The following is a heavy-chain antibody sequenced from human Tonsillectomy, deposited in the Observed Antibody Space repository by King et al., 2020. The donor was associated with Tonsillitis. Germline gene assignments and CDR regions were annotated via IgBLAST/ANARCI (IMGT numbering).Heavy chain of an antibody. J-gene: IGHJ6*02. CDR1: GFTFSNAW. CDR3: TTPRRWFGELLHGMDV. CDR2: IKSKTDGGTT. D-gene: IGHD3-10*01. Sequence: VQLVESGGGLVKPGGSLRLSCAASGFTFSNAWMSWVRQAPGKGLEWVGRIKSKTDGGTTDYAAPVKGRFTISRDDSKNTLYLQMNSLKTEDTAVYYCTTPRRWFGELLHGMDVWGQGTTVTVSS. V-gene: IGHV3-15*01.